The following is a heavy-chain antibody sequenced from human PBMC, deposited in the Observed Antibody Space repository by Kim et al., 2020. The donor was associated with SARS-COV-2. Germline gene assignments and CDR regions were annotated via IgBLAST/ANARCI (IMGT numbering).Heavy chain of an antibody. J-gene: IGHJ4*02. D-gene: IGHD1-26*01. V-gene: IGHV3-43*01. Sequence: TSDADTVKCRFTISGDNSKNSLYLQMNSLRTEDTALYYCAKEGRWEIDYWGQGTLVTVSS. CDR2: T. CDR3: AKEGRWEIDY.